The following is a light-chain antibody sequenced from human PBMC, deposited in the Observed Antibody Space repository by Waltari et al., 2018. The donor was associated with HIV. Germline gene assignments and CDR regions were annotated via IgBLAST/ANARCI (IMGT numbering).Light chain of an antibody. J-gene: IGLJ1*01. Sequence: QSALPQPASVSGPLGHPITISCPGTRSDVGGYHYVPWYQQHPGKAPNHIVYEVSNRPSGVSNRLSDSKSGNTASLTISGLQTEDEADYYCSSYTSSNIDVFGTGTKVTVL. CDR2: EVS. CDR1: RSDVGGYHY. V-gene: IGLV2-14*01. CDR3: SSYTSSNIDV.